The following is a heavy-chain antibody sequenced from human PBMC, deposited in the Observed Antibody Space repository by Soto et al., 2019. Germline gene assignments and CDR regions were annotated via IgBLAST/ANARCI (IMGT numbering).Heavy chain of an antibody. CDR1: GFTFGSYA. V-gene: IGHV3-23*01. Sequence: GGSLRLSCAASGFTFGSYAMSWVRQAPGQGLEWVSTISGSGDTTYYADSVKGRFTISRDNSKNTLYLQMNSLRAEDTAVYYCAKAKRDCTSTSCFSSDYWGQGTLVTVSS. J-gene: IGHJ4*02. D-gene: IGHD2-2*01. CDR2: ISGSGDTT. CDR3: AKAKRDCTSTSCFSSDY.